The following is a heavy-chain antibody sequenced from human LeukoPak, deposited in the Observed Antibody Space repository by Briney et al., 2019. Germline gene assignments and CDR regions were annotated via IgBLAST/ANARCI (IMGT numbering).Heavy chain of an antibody. CDR2: IDHSGST. V-gene: IGHV4-59*04. J-gene: IGHJ4*02. CDR1: GGSISSYY. CDR3: ARMVRGVILYYFDY. D-gene: IGHD3-10*01. Sequence: SETLSLTCTVSGGSISSYYWSWIRQPPGKGLEWTGSIDHSGSTYYNPSLKSRITISVDTSKNQFSLKLSSVTAADTAVYYCARMVRGVILYYFDYWGQGTLVTVSS.